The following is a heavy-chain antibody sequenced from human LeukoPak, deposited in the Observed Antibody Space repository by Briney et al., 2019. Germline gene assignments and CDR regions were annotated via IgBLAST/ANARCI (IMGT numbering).Heavy chain of an antibody. J-gene: IGHJ4*02. V-gene: IGHV3-74*01. CDR3: AELTSMVEQY. Sequence: GGSLRLSCAASGLTLSSYWMHWVRQAPGKGLVWVSRINSGGSSTRYADSVKGRFTISRDNAMNTLYLQMNSLRAEDTAVYYCAELTSMVEQYWGQGTLVTVSS. CDR1: GLTLSSYW. CDR2: INSGGSST. D-gene: IGHD3-10*01.